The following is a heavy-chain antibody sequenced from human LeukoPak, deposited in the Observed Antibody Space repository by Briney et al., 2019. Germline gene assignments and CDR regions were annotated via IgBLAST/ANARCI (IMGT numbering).Heavy chain of an antibody. D-gene: IGHD3-22*01. V-gene: IGHV3-21*04. CDR3: AGYLLYDSSGYYYELGKGFAY. Sequence: GGSLRLSCAASGFTFSSYSMNWVRQAPGKGLEWVSSISSSSSYIYYADSVKGRFTISRDNAKNSLYLQMNSLRAEDTALYYCAGYLLYDSSGYYYELGKGFAYWGQGTLVTVSS. CDR1: GFTFSSYS. CDR2: ISSSSSYI. J-gene: IGHJ4*02.